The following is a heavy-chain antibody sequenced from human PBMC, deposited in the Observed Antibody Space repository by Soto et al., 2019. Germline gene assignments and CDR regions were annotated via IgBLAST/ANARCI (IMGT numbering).Heavy chain of an antibody. CDR1: GFTFSSYE. V-gene: IGHV3-48*03. CDR3: ARDRIAARPSYYYYYGMDV. Sequence: PGGSLRLSCAASGFTFSSYEMNWVRQAPGKGLEWVSYISSSGSTIYYADSVKGRFTISRDNAKNSLYLQMNSLRAEDTAVYYCARDRIAARPSYYYYYGMDVWGQGTTVTVSS. J-gene: IGHJ6*02. CDR2: ISSSGSTI. D-gene: IGHD6-6*01.